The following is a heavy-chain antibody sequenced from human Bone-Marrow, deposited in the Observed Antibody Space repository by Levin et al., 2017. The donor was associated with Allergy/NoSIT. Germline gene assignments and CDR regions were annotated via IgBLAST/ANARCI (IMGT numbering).Heavy chain of an antibody. CDR2: IYSGGST. CDR1: GFTVRSNY. D-gene: IGHD5-24*01. J-gene: IGHJ4*02. CDR3: ARGDKNYYFDS. V-gene: IGHV3-66*01. Sequence: GGSLRLSCAASGFTVRSNYMSWVRQAPGKGLEWVSVIYSGGSTFYADSVKGRFTISRDNSKNTLYLQMNSLRAEDTAVYYCARGDKNYYFDSWGQGTLVTVSS.